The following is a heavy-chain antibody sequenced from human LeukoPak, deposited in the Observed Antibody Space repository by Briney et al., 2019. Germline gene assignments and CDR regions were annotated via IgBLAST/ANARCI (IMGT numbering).Heavy chain of an antibody. D-gene: IGHD6-19*01. CDR2: INQDGSEK. V-gene: IGHV3-7*01. J-gene: IGHJ4*02. CDR3: VRDGGSGWYSGIY. Sequence: GGSLRLSCAASGFTFSSYWMSWVRQAPGKGLDWVANINQDGSEKYYVDSVKGRLTISRDNAKNSLYLQMNSLRAEDTAVYYCVRDGGSGWYSGIYWGQGVLVTVSS. CDR1: GFTFSSYW.